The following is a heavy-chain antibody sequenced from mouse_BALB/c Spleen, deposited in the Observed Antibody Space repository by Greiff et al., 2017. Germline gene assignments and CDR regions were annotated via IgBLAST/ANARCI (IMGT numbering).Heavy chain of an antibody. Sequence: VKLVESGPGLVAPSQSLSITCTVSGFSLTSYGVHWVRQPPGKGLEWLGVIWAGGSTNYNSALMSRLSISKDNSKSQVFLKMNSLQTDDTAMYYCAREGGNYLAYWGQGTLVTVSA. J-gene: IGHJ3*01. CDR2: IWAGGST. D-gene: IGHD2-1*01. V-gene: IGHV2-9*02. CDR3: AREGGNYLAY. CDR1: GFSLTSYG.